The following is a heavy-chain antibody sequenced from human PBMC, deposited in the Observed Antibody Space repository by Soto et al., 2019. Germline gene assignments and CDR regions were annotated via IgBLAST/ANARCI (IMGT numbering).Heavy chain of an antibody. CDR2: ILYDGSNK. V-gene: IGHV3-30*18. J-gene: IGHJ6*02. CDR3: AKSRDAYNFYFYYGMDV. D-gene: IGHD2-2*01. Sequence: GGSLRLSCAASGFTFSNYGMHWVRQTPSKGLEWVALILYDGSNKYYADSVKGRFTISRDNSKNTLYLQVSSLRAEDTAVYYCAKSRDAYNFYFYYGMDVWGQGTTVTVS. CDR1: GFTFSNYG.